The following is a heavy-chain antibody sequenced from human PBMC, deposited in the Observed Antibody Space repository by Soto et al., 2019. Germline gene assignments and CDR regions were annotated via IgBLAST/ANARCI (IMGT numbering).Heavy chain of an antibody. CDR3: ARVGIADRAYGMDV. J-gene: IGHJ6*02. CDR1: GGSFSGYY. V-gene: IGHV4-34*01. D-gene: IGHD6-13*01. Sequence: SETLSLTCAVYGGSFSGYYWSWIRQPPGKGLEWIGEINHSGSTNYNPSLKSRVTISVDTSKNQFSLKLSSVTAADTAVYYCARVGIADRAYGMDVWGQGTTVTVSS. CDR2: INHSGST.